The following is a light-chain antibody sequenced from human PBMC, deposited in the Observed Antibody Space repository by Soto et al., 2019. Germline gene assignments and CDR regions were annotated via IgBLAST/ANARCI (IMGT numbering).Light chain of an antibody. V-gene: IGKV3-20*01. CDR3: QQFSA. CDR2: GVF. J-gene: IGKJ1*01. CDR1: QSVSSNY. Sequence: EIVLTQSPGTLSLSPGERATLSCRASQSVSSNYLAWYQQKPGQAPRLLIYGVFNRATGIPDRFSGSGSGTDFTLIISKLEPEDFAVYYCQQFSAFGQGTKVEIK.